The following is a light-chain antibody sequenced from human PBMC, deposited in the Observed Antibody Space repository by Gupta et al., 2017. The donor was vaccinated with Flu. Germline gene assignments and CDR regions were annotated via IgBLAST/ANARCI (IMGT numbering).Light chain of an antibody. V-gene: IGLV3-10*01. Sequence: SYELTQPPSVSVSPGQTARFTCSGDALPKNYAFWYQQKSGQAPVLVIYEDSKRPSGIPERFSGSSSGTMATLTISGAQVEDEADYYCYSTDSSGNGVFGGGTKLTVL. CDR2: EDS. CDR1: ALPKNY. CDR3: YSTDSSGNGV. J-gene: IGLJ3*02.